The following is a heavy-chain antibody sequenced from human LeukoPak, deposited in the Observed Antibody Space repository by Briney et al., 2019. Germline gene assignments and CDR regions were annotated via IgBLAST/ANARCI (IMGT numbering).Heavy chain of an antibody. D-gene: IGHD3-9*01. V-gene: IGHV3-7*01. CDR3: ARRVLRYFDWLLGSDAFDI. CDR2: IKQDGSEK. CDR1: GFTFSSYW. J-gene: IGHJ3*02. Sequence: PGGSLRLSCAASGFTFSSYWISWVRQAPGKGLEWVANIKQDGSEKYYVDSVKGRFTISRDNAKNSLYLQMNSLRAEDTAVYYCARRVLRYFDWLLGSDAFDIWGQGTMVTVSS.